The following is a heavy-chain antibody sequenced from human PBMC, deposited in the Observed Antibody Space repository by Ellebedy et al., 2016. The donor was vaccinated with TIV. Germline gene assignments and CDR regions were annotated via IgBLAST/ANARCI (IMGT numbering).Heavy chain of an antibody. CDR1: GFSISYYD. CDR2: IGTAGNT. V-gene: IGHV3-13*01. J-gene: IGHJ6*02. D-gene: IGHD2-8*01. CDR3: ARTNNMDV. Sequence: GESLKISCAASGFSISYYDMHWVRQGTGKGLELVSAIGTAGNTYYPDSVKGRFTISRENAKNSLYLQMNSLRAGDTAVYYCARTNNMDVWGQGTTVTVSS.